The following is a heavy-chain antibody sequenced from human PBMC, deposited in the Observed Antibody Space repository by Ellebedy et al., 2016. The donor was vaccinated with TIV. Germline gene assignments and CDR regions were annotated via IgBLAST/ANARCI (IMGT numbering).Heavy chain of an antibody. CDR1: GFIFSDYY. CDR2: ISSNSGST. V-gene: IGHV3-11*06. Sequence: GGSLRLSCAASGFIFSDYYMNWIRQAPGKGLEWVSYISSNSGSTNYIDSVKGRFSISRDNAGSSLYLQMGSLRAEDTAVYYCARALVPLSGVSFNRADGMDVWGQGTTVTVSS. CDR3: ARALVPLSGVSFNRADGMDV. D-gene: IGHD2-8*01. J-gene: IGHJ6*02.